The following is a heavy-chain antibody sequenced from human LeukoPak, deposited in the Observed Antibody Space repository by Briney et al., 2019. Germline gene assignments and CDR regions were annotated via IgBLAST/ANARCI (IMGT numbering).Heavy chain of an antibody. J-gene: IGHJ6*03. Sequence: PSETLSLTCTVSGDSISSGSYYWSWIRQPPGKGLEWIGYIYYSGSTNYNPSLKSRVTISVDTSKNQFSLKLSSVTAADTAVYYCARVNSYGPMDVWGKGTTVTVSS. CDR3: ARVNSYGPMDV. D-gene: IGHD5-18*01. CDR2: IYYSGST. V-gene: IGHV4-61*01. CDR1: GDSISSGSYY.